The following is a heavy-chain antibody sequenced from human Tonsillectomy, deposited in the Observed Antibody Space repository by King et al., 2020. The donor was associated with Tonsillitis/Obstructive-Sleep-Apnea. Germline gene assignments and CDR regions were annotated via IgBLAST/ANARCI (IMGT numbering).Heavy chain of an antibody. CDR3: ARDSYYSGYDPHAFDI. J-gene: IGHJ3*02. D-gene: IGHD5-12*01. CDR2: IYYSGST. Sequence: VQLQESGPGLVKPSQTLSLTCTVSGGSISSGGYYWRWIRQHPGKGLEWIGYIYYSGSTYYNPSLKSRVTISVDTSKNQFSLKLSSVTAADTAVYYCARDSYYSGYDPHAFDIWGQGTMVTVSS. V-gene: IGHV4-31*03. CDR1: GGSISSGGYY.